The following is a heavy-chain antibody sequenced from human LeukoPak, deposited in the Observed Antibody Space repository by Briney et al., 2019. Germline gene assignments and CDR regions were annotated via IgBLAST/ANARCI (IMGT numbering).Heavy chain of an antibody. V-gene: IGHV1-69*04. J-gene: IGHJ4*02. D-gene: IGHD6-19*01. CDR3: ARETYSSGWSFDY. CDR1: GGTFSSYA. CDR2: IIPILGIA. Sequence: SVKVSCKASGGTFSSYAISWVRQAPGQGLEWMGRIIPILGIANYAQKFQGRVTITADKSTSTAYMELSSLRSEDTAVYYCARETYSSGWSFDYWGQGTLVTVSS.